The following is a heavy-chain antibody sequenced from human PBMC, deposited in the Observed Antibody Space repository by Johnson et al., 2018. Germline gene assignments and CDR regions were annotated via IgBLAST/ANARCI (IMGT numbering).Heavy chain of an antibody. CDR2: IWFDGSKK. CDR3: SRDPASSEMFDF. V-gene: IGHV3-33*01. Sequence: QVQLVESGGDVVQPGRSLRLSCAASGFNFNDYAMHWVRQAPGKGLEWLAVIWFDGSKKFYEDSVKGRFTISRDNSKNTLYLQINSLRVDDTAVYFCSRDPASSEMFDFWGQGTLVTVSS. CDR1: GFNFNDYA. J-gene: IGHJ4*02. D-gene: IGHD1-26*01.